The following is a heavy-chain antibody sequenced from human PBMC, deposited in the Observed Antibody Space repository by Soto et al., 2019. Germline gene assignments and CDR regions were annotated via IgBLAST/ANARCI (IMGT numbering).Heavy chain of an antibody. CDR1: GFTFSTFA. Sequence: EVQLLESGGSLVQPGGSLRLSCAASGFTFSTFAMNWVRQAPGEGLEWGSSISGSGGNTQYADSVKGRVTIFRDNSKNALYLQMNTLRAEDTAVYYCAKCDVLMTTSGGWCNGFDPWGQGTLVIVSS. V-gene: IGHV3-23*01. CDR3: AKCDVLMTTSGGWCNGFDP. J-gene: IGHJ5*02. D-gene: IGHD2-21*01. CDR2: ISGSGGNT.